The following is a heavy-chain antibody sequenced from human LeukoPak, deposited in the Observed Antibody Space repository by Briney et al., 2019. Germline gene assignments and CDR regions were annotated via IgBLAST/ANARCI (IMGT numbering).Heavy chain of an antibody. Sequence: ASVKVPCKASGGTFSSYAISWVRQAPGQGLEWVGGIIPIFGTANYAQKFQGRVTITTDESTSTAYMELSSLRSEGTAVYYCARGSTGTTFSFDYWGQGTLVTVSS. CDR1: GGTFSSYA. D-gene: IGHD1-7*01. CDR3: ARGSTGTTFSFDY. J-gene: IGHJ4*02. CDR2: IIPIFGTA. V-gene: IGHV1-69*05.